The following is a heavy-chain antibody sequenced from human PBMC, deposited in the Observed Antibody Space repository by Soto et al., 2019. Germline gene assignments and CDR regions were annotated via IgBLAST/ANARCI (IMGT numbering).Heavy chain of an antibody. CDR1: VYTYNSYG. J-gene: IGHJ6*02. V-gene: IGHV1-18*01. CDR3: ARQVVVPAATPGYYYGMDV. CDR2: ISAYNGST. D-gene: IGHD2-2*01. Sequence: SVKVSCKDSVYTYNSYGMSWVRQAHEQGLEWMGWISAYNGSTNYAQKLQGRVTMTTDTSTSTAYMELRSLRSDDTAVYYCARQVVVPAATPGYYYGMDVWGQGTTVTVSS.